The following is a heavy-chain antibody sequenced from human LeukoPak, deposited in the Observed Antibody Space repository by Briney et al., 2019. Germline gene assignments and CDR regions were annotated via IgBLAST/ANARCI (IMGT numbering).Heavy chain of an antibody. CDR2: ISAYNGNT. J-gene: IGHJ1*01. D-gene: IGHD2-21*02. V-gene: IGHV1-18*01. CDR1: GYTFTSYG. CDR3: ARGRYCGGDCYYVGMEH. Sequence: ASVKVSCKASGYTFTSYGISWVRQAPGQGLEWMGWISAYNGNTNYAQKLQGRVTMTTDTSTSTAYMELRSLRSDDTAVYYCARGRYCGGDCYYVGMEHWGKGTLVTVSS.